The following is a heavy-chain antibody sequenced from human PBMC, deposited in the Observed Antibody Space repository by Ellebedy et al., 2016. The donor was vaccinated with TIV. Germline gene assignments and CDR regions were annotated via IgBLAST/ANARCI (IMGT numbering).Heavy chain of an antibody. V-gene: IGHV3-23*01. J-gene: IGHJ4*02. D-gene: IGHD1-26*01. CDR3: AKDGRWELPDY. CDR2: ISGSGGST. Sequence: GESLKISCAASGFTFSSYAMSWVRQAPGKGLEWVSAISGSGGSTYYADSVKGRFTISRDNSKNTLYLQMNSLRAEDTAVYYCAKDGRWELPDYWGQGTLVTVSS. CDR1: GFTFSSYA.